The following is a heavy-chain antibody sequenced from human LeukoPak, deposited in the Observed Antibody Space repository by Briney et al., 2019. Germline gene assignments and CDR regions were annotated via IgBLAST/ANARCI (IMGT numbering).Heavy chain of an antibody. CDR2: ISGSGGST. D-gene: IGHD4-17*01. CDR3: AKGETVTTTSFDY. V-gene: IGHV3-23*01. Sequence: GGSLRLSCAASGFILSSYAMSWVRQAPGKGLEWVSAISGSGGSTYYADSVKGRFTISRDNSKNTLYLQVNSLRAEDTAVYYCAKGETVTTTSFDYWGQGTLVTVSS. J-gene: IGHJ4*02. CDR1: GFILSSYA.